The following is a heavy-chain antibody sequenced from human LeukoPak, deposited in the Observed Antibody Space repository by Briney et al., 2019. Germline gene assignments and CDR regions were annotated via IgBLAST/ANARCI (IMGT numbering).Heavy chain of an antibody. J-gene: IGHJ4*02. CDR2: ISSSGSTI. CDR3: ARVTRHSYGQYYFDY. D-gene: IGHD5-18*01. Sequence: GGSLRLSCAASGFTFSDYYMSWIRQAPGKGLEWVSYISSSGSTIYYADSVKGRFTISRDNAKNSLYLQMNSLRAEDTAVYHCARVTRHSYGQYYFDYWGQGTLVTVSS. V-gene: IGHV3-11*01. CDR1: GFTFSDYY.